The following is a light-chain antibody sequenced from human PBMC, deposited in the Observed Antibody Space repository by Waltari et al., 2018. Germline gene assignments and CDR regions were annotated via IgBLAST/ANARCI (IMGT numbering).Light chain of an antibody. CDR3: SSQSSNDVVL. V-gene: IGLV2-14*01. CDR1: SNDVGGYNS. CDR2: DVS. Sequence: QSALTQPASVSGSPGQSVTIFCAGTSNDVGGYNSVSWYQEHPGQAPRVIIYDVSDGPSGVSDRFPGSQAGNTASLTISGLQAEDEAAYYCSSQSSNDVVLFGGGTKLTVL. J-gene: IGLJ2*01.